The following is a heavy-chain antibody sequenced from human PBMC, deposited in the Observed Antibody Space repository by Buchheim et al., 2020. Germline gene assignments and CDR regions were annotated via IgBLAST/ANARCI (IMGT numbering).Heavy chain of an antibody. V-gene: IGHV3-30-3*01. D-gene: IGHD3-22*01. J-gene: IGHJ4*02. Sequence: QVQLVESGGGVVQPGRSLRLSCAASGFTFSSYAMHWVRQAPGKGLEWVAFISYDGSNKYFADSVKGRFTISRDNSKNTLYLQMNSLRGEDTAVYYCARAMEDYYDSSGYYYFDYWGQGTL. CDR2: ISYDGSNK. CDR1: GFTFSSYA. CDR3: ARAMEDYYDSSGYYYFDY.